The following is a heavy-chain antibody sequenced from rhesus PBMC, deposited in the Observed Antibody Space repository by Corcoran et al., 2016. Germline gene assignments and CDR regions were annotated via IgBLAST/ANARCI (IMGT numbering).Heavy chain of an antibody. V-gene: IGHV4-106*01. D-gene: IGHD3-34*01. CDR3: AREWWGDYYGY. CDR2: FYGSGGGT. Sequence: QVQLQESGPGLVKPSETLSLTCAVSGGSISDDYYWSWIRQPPGKGLEWIGYFYGSGGGTNYNPSLKNRVTISIDTSKNQFSLKLSSVTAADTAVYYCAREWWGDYYGYWGQGVLVTVSS. CDR1: GGSISDDYY. J-gene: IGHJ4*01.